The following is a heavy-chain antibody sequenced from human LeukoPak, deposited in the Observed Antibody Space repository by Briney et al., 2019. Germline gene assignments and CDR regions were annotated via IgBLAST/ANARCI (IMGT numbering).Heavy chain of an antibody. J-gene: IGHJ4*02. CDR2: ISYDGSNK. CDR3: ARDRSGGDTAMALLNY. Sequence: PGRSLRLSCAASGFTFSSYAMHWVRQAPGKGLEWVAVISYDGSNKYYADSVKGRFTISRDNSKNTLYLQMNSLRAEDTAVYYCARDRSGGDTAMALLNYWGQGTLVTVSS. V-gene: IGHV3-30-3*01. CDR1: GFTFSSYA. D-gene: IGHD5-18*01.